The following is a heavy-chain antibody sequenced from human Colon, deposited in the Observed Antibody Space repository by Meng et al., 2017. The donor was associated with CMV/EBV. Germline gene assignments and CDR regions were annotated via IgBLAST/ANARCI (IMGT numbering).Heavy chain of an antibody. CDR1: GFNFNHFW. CDR3: AKGQGIIYD. D-gene: IGHD2/OR15-2a*01. J-gene: IGHJ4*02. Sequence: GKSLKISCVASGFNFNHFWMSWVRQAPGKGLEWVANIDRDGNEKNYVDSVKGRFTMSRDNAKNSVYLQMNSLTDDDMAVYYCAKGQGIIYDWGQGTLVTVSS. V-gene: IGHV3-7*01. CDR2: IDRDGNEK.